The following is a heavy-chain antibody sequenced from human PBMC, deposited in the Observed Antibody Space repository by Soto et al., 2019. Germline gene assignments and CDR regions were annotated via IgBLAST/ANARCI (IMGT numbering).Heavy chain of an antibody. CDR1: GGSISSSSYY. D-gene: IGHD3-10*01. V-gene: IGHV4-39*01. J-gene: IGHJ5*02. CDR3: ARYSPELWFGELSWFDP. CDR2: IYYSGST. Sequence: QLQLQESGPGLVKPSETLSLTCTVSGGSISSSSYYWGWIRQPPGKGLEWIGSIYYSGSTYYNPSLKSRVTISVDTSKNQFSLKLSSETAADTAVYYCARYSPELWFGELSWFDPWGQGTLVTVSS.